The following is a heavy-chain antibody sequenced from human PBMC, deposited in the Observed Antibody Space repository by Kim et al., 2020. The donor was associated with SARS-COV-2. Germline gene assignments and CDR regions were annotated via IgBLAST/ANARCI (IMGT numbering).Heavy chain of an antibody. CDR2: VHYTGSI. J-gene: IGHJ5*02. V-gene: IGHV4-39*01. Sequence: ETLSLTCAVSGDSISNTNYFWAWIRQTPGRGLEWLGGVHYTGSIYYNPSLKSRVTISVDTSNNQFALNLNSVTAADTAVYYCARFYTSRQFNPWGQGTLVTVSS. CDR1: GDSISNTNYF. CDR3: ARFYTSRQFNP. D-gene: IGHD2-2*01.